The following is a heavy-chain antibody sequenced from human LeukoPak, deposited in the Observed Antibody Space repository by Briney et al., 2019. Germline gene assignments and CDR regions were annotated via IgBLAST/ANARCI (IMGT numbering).Heavy chain of an antibody. D-gene: IGHD1-1*01. CDR2: IGIDSGNT. Sequence: GGSLSLSCTASGFPFIEYSMNWVRQAPGKGLEWISYIGIDSGNTKYADSVRGRFTISADKAKNSLYLQMNSLRVEDTAVYYCARDHNYAFDNWGQGTLVSVAS. CDR3: ARDHNYAFDN. V-gene: IGHV3-48*01. J-gene: IGHJ4*02. CDR1: GFPFIEYS.